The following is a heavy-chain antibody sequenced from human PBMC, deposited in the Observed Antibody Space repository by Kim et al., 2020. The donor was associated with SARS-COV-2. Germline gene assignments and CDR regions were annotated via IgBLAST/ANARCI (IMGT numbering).Heavy chain of an antibody. D-gene: IGHD5-12*01. Sequence: GGSLRLSCAASGFTFDDYAMHWVRQAPGKGLEWVSLISGDGGSTYYADSVKGRFTISRDNSKNSLYLQMNSLRTEDTALYYCAIVDGYPDFDYWGQGTLVTVSS. CDR2: ISGDGGST. J-gene: IGHJ4*02. CDR1: GFTFDDYA. V-gene: IGHV3-43*02. CDR3: AIVDGYPDFDY.